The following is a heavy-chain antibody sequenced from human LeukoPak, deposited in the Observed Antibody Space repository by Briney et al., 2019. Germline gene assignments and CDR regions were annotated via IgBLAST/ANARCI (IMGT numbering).Heavy chain of an antibody. D-gene: IGHD1-1*01. CDR3: ARDRLQLQS. CDR2: IYHSGRV. CDR1: GYSLSDGYF. V-gene: IGHV4-38-2*02. Sequence: SETLSLTCTVSGYSLSDGYFWAWIRQTPGKGLEWIGSIYHSGRVYYNPSLNSRVTISLDASENQFSLKLSSVTAADTAVYYCARDRLQLQSWGQGTLVTVSS. J-gene: IGHJ5*02.